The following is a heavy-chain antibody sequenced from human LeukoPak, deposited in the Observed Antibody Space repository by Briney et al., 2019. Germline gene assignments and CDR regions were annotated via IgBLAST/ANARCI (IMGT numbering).Heavy chain of an antibody. J-gene: IGHJ4*02. CDR3: AGLGRWYFAH. CDR1: GFPFRSYW. V-gene: IGHV3-53*01. CDR2: IYSGDTT. Sequence: GGSLRLSCAASGFPFRSYWMSWVRQAPGKGLEWVSVIYSGDTTHYADSVKGRFTISRGNSRNTLYLQMNSLRAEDTAVYYCAGLGRWYFAHWVQGTLVTVSS. D-gene: IGHD2-15*01.